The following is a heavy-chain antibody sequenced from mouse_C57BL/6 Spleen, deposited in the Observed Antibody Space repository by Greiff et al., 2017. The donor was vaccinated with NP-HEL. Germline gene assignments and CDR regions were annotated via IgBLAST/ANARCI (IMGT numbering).Heavy chain of an antibody. CDR1: GYTFTSYW. V-gene: IGHV1-59*01. CDR3: ARGGITTVVEGY. CDR2: IDPSDSYT. J-gene: IGHJ2*01. D-gene: IGHD1-1*01. Sequence: QVQLQQPGAELVRPGTSVKLSCKASGYTFTSYWMHWVKQRPGQGLEWIGVIDPSDSYTNYNQKFKGKATLIVDTSSSTAYMQLSSLTSEDSAVYYCARGGITTVVEGYWGQGTTLTVSS.